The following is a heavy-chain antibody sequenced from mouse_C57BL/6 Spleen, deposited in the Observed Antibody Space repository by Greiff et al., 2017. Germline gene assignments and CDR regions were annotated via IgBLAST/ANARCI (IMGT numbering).Heavy chain of an antibody. CDR1: GYSITSGYY. Sequence: EVQLQESGPGLVKPSQSLSLTCSVTGYSITSGYYWNWIRQFPGNKLEWMGYISYDGSNNYNPSLKNRISITRDTSKNQFFLKLNSVTTEDTATYYCARYYGSSYDWFAYWGQGTLVTVSA. V-gene: IGHV3-6*01. CDR3: ARYYGSSYDWFAY. J-gene: IGHJ3*01. D-gene: IGHD1-1*01. CDR2: ISYDGSN.